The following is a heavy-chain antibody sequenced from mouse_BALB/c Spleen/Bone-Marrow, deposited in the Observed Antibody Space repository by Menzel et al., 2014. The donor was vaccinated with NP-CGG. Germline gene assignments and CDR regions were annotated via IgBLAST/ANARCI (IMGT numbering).Heavy chain of an antibody. Sequence: QVQLQQPGPGLVQPSQSLSIPCTVSGFSLTSYGVHWVRQSPGKGLEWLGVIWSGGGSDYNAAFISRLSITKDNSKSQVLFKMFSLQVDDTAIYYCARTSNYVDFDYWGQGTTLTVSS. CDR3: ARTSNYVDFDY. D-gene: IGHD2-5*01. CDR2: IWSGGGS. V-gene: IGHV2-4-1*01. CDR1: GFSLTSYG. J-gene: IGHJ2*01.